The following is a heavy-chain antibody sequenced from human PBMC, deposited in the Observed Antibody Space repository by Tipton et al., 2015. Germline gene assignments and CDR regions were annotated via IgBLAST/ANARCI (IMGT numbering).Heavy chain of an antibody. CDR1: DGSISDDY. CDR2: IYNSGST. D-gene: IGHD6-6*01. J-gene: IGHJ4*02. CDR3: ATGRSIAARPFDY. V-gene: IGHV4-4*09. Sequence: SLTCTVSDGSISDDYWNWIRQPPGKGLEWIGYIYNSGSTNYNPSLKSRVTISVDTSKNQLSLKLSSVTAADTAVYYCATGRSIAARPFDYWGQGPLVTVSS.